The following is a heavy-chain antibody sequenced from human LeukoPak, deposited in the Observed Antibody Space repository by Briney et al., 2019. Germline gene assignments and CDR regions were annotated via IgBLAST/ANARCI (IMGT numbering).Heavy chain of an antibody. CDR2: ISYDGSNK. D-gene: IGHD5-12*01. CDR1: GFTFSSYA. CDR3: AKGGGYEAQYYYYYMDV. V-gene: IGHV3-30*04. Sequence: PGGSLRLSCAASGFTFSSYAMHWVRQAPGKGLEWVAVISYDGSNKYYADSVKGRFTISRDNFKNTLYLQVNSLRAEDTAVYYCAKGGGYEAQYYYYYMDVWGKGTTVTISS. J-gene: IGHJ6*03.